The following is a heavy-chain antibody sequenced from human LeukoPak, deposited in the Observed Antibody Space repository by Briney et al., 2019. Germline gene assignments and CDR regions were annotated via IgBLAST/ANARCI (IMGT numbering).Heavy chain of an antibody. D-gene: IGHD3-3*01. CDR1: GFTVSSNY. CDR2: IYSGGST. J-gene: IGHJ4*02. CDR3: ARRGDEFYFDY. Sequence: GGSLRLSCAASGFTVSSNYMSWVRQAPGKGLEWVSVIYSGGSTYYADSVEGRFTISRDNSKNTLYLQMNSLRAEDTAVYYCARRGDEFYFDYWGQGTLVTVSS. V-gene: IGHV3-66*02.